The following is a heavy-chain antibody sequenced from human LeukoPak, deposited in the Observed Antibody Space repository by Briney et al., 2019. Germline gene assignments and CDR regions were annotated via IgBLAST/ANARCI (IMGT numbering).Heavy chain of an antibody. J-gene: IGHJ4*02. CDR2: INTDGS. V-gene: IGHV3-74*01. Sequence: PGGSLRLSCAASGFIFSSYWMHWVRHAPGKGLAWVSRINTDGSNTDSVPGRFPISIDKAKNTLYLQMNSLRAEDTAVYYCARDFMYNVNCAGCWGQGTLVTVSS. CDR3: ARDFMYNVNCAGC. D-gene: IGHD1-14*01. CDR1: GFIFSSYW.